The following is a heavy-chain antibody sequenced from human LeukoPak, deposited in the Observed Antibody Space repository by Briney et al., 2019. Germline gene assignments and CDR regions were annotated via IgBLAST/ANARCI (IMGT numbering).Heavy chain of an antibody. CDR1: GYTFTGYY. CDR2: INPNSGGT. V-gene: IGHV1-2*02. J-gene: IGHJ4*02. D-gene: IGHD2-2*01. Sequence: ASVKVSCEASGYTFTGYYMHWVRQAPGQGLEWMGWINPNSGGTNYAQKFQGRVTMTRDTSISTAYTELSRLRSDDTAVYYCAREGYCSSTSCYAFLDYWGQGTLVTVSS. CDR3: AREGYCSSTSCYAFLDY.